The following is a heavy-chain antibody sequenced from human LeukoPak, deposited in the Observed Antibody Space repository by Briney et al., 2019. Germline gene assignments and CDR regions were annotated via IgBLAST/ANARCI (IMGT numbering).Heavy chain of an antibody. CDR3: AKDRGPYSGYDSFFGF. CDR2: ISGSGGST. J-gene: IGHJ4*02. CDR1: GFTFTTYA. V-gene: IGHV3-23*01. D-gene: IGHD5-12*01. Sequence: GGSLRLPCAASGFTFTTYAMSWVRQAPGKGLEWVSYISGSGGSTYYSDSVKGRFTISRDNSKNTLFLQMSSLRAEDTAVYYCAKDRGPYSGYDSFFGFWGQGTLVTVSS.